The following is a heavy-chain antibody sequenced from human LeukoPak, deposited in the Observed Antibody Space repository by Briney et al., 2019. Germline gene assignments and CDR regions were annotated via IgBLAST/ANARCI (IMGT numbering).Heavy chain of an antibody. CDR1: GGSISSYY. CDR3: ARDLGDYYGSGSYSAFDI. J-gene: IGHJ3*02. CDR2: IYYSGST. V-gene: IGHV4-59*01. D-gene: IGHD3-10*01. Sequence: SETLSLTCTVSGGSISSYYWSWLRQPPGKGLEWIGYIYYSGSTNYNPSLKRRVTISVDTSKNQFSLKLSSVTAADTAVYYCARDLGDYYGSGSYSAFDIWGQGTMVTVSS.